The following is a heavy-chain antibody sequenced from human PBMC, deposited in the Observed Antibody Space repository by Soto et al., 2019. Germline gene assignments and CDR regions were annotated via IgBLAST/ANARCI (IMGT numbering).Heavy chain of an antibody. CDR3: ARDTDCSSGACYIDY. J-gene: IGHJ4*02. D-gene: IGHD2-8*01. CDR2: ISTDNGNT. CDR1: GYTFTSYG. V-gene: IGHV1-18*01. Sequence: QVQLVQSGTEVKKPGASVKVSCKASGYTFTSYGLSWVRQAPGQGLEWMGWISTDNGNTNYAQKLQGRVTMTTDPSTSTAYMELRSLKSDDTAVYYCARDTDCSSGACYIDYWGQGTLVTVSS.